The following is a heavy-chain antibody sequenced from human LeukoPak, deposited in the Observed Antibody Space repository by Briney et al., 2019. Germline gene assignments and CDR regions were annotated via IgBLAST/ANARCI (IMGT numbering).Heavy chain of an antibody. D-gene: IGHD3-9*01. J-gene: IGHJ4*02. V-gene: IGHV3-23*01. CDR2: ITGSGVGT. CDR1: GFTFRSFA. Sequence: PGGSLRLSCAVSGFTFRSFAMSWVRQAPGKGLEWVSSITGSGVGTYYADSVKGRFTISRDNSKNTLYLQMNSLRAEDTAVYYCAKEGEYYDILTGYYKRGYFDYWGQGTLVTVSS. CDR3: AKEGEYYDILTGYYKRGYFDY.